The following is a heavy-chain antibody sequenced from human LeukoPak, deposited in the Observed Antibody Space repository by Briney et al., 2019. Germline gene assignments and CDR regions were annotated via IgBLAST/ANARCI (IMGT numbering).Heavy chain of an antibody. CDR3: ARGRDGHNYGIKGY. J-gene: IGHJ4*02. V-gene: IGHV1-69*04. CDR2: IIPIFGIA. Sequence: SVKVSSKASGGTFSSYAISWVRQAPGQGLEWMGRIIPIFGIANYAQKFQGRVTITSDKSTSTAYMELSSLRSEDTAVYYCARGRDGHNYGIKGYWGQGTLVTVSS. D-gene: IGHD5-24*01. CDR1: GGTFSSYA.